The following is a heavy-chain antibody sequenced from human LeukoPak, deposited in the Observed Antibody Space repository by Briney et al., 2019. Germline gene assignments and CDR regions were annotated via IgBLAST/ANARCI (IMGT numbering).Heavy chain of an antibody. V-gene: IGHV3-48*01. CDR1: GFTFSSYS. D-gene: IGHD2/OR15-2a*01. Sequence: GGSLRLSCAASGFTFSSYSMNWVRQAPGKGLEWVSYISSSSSTIYYADSVKGRFTISRDNAKNSLYLQMNSLRAEDTAVYYCARDGAKNVYYYYYMDVWGKGTTVTVSS. CDR3: ARDGAKNVYYYYYMDV. CDR2: ISSSSSTI. J-gene: IGHJ6*03.